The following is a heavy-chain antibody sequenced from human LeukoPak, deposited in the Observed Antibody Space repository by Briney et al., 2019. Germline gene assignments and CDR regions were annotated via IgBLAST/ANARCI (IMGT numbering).Heavy chain of an antibody. Sequence: SVKVSCKASGGTFSSYAISWVRQAPGQGLEWMGGIIPIFGTANYAQKFQGRVTITADESTSTAYMELSSLRSEDTAVYYCALGLWFGELLDRVYFDYWGQGTLVTVSS. D-gene: IGHD3-10*01. CDR3: ALGLWFGELLDRVYFDY. CDR2: IIPIFGTA. CDR1: GGTFSSYA. V-gene: IGHV1-69*13. J-gene: IGHJ4*02.